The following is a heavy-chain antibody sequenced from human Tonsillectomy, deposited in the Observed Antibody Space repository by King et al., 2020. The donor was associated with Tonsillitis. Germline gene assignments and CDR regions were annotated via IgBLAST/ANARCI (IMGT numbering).Heavy chain of an antibody. D-gene: IGHD3-10*01. Sequence: VQLVESGGGVVQPGGSLRLSCAASGFSFSTYGMHWVRQAPDKGLEWVAFLQYDGSIEYYADSVKGRFSISRDNSKNTLYLQMNSLRPEDTSVYYCAKGRCDSSGGDGCDPWGQGTLVSVSS. CDR1: GFSFSTYG. CDR3: AKGRCDSSGGDGCDP. CDR2: LQYDGSIE. J-gene: IGHJ5*02. V-gene: IGHV3-30*02.